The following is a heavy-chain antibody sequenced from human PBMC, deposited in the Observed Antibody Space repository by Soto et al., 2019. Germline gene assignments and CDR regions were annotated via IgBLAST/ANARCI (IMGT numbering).Heavy chain of an antibody. Sequence: SVKVSCKASGGTFSSYALNWVRQAPGQGLERMGGTIPFFGTSNYAQKFQGRVTITADESTSTAYMELRSLRSEDTAVYYCSRVGYITNYAMAVWGQGTTGTVSS. CDR2: TIPFFGTS. CDR1: GGTFSSYA. J-gene: IGHJ6*02. CDR3: SRVGYITNYAMAV. D-gene: IGHD6-13*01. V-gene: IGHV1-69*13.